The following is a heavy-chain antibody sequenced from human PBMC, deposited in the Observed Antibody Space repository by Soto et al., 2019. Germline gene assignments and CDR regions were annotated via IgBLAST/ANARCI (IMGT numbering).Heavy chain of an antibody. V-gene: IGHV1-18*01. J-gene: IGHJ4*02. CDR2: ISAYNSNT. Sequence: QVQLVQSGAEVKRPGASVKVSCKVSGYTFTSYAITWARQPPGQGLEWMGWISAYNSNTYYAQKFQGRVTITPDTSKNTAYMELRRLTSDDTAVYYCARNRGVVVVAAPRLANDYWGQGTLVTVSS. D-gene: IGHD2-15*01. CDR3: ARNRGVVVVAAPRLANDY. CDR1: GYTFTSYA.